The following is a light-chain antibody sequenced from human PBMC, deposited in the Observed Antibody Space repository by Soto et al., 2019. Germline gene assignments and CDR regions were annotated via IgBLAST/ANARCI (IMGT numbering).Light chain of an antibody. CDR3: QQYTGYSQWT. J-gene: IGKJ1*01. Sequence: DFQSTQSPSTLSAAVRDRLTIPCRASQTISKWLAWYQQKPGKAPKLLIYDASTLESGVPSRFSGSGSGTEFSLTISSLQPVDFATYYCQQYTGYSQWTFGPGTKVDIK. CDR2: DAS. V-gene: IGKV1-5*01. CDR1: QTISKW.